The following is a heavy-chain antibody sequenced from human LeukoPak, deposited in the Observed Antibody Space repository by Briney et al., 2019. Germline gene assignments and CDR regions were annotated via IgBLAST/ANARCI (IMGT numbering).Heavy chain of an antibody. J-gene: IGHJ4*02. CDR1: GGSFNAYL. D-gene: IGHD3-22*01. CDR3: AREMRERPYYYDSSGYPFDY. CDR2: INHDGSA. Sequence: SETLSLTCAVSGGSFNAYLWTWIRQFPGKGLEWVGEINHDGSATYNPSLKSRVTISVDKSKNQFSLKLSSVTAADTAVYYCAREMRERPYYYDSSGYPFDYWGQGTLVTVSS. V-gene: IGHV4-34*01.